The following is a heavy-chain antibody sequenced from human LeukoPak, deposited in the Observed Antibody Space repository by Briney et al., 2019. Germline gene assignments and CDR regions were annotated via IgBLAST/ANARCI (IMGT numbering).Heavy chain of an antibody. J-gene: IGHJ4*02. D-gene: IGHD6-13*01. V-gene: IGHV3-7*01. Sequence: GGSLRLSCAASGFTFSNYWMTWVRQAPGKGLEWVASINQDRGEIHYVDSVRGRFTISRDNAKNSLSLQMNSLRAEDTAVYYCATSRGSWPDYFDYWGQGTLVTVSS. CDR2: INQDRGEI. CDR1: GFTFSNYW. CDR3: ATSRGSWPDYFDY.